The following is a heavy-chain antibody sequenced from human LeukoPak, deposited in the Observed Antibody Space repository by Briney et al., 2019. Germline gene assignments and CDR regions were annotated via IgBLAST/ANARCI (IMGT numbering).Heavy chain of an antibody. J-gene: IGHJ4*02. CDR1: GGSITDYY. CDR2: DYYSGSS. Sequence: SETLSLTCTVSGGSITDYYWGWIRQPPGKGLEWIGYDYYSGSSNYNPSLKSRVTISLDTSKNQFSLKLSSVTAADTAVYYCARDLSLDYWGQGTLVTVSS. CDR3: ARDLSLDY. V-gene: IGHV4-59*12.